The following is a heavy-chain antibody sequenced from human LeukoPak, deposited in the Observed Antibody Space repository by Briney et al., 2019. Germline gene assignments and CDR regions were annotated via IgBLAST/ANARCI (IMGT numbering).Heavy chain of an antibody. CDR2: INPSGGST. Sequence: GASVKVSCKASGDTFTSHYMHWVRQAPGQGLEWMGIINPSGGSTSSAQKLQGRVTMTTDTSTSTAYMELRSLRSDDTAVYYCARDLNKGFWYFDLWGRGTLVTVSS. J-gene: IGHJ2*01. CDR1: GDTFTSHY. V-gene: IGHV1-46*01. D-gene: IGHD1/OR15-1a*01. CDR3: ARDLNKGFWYFDL.